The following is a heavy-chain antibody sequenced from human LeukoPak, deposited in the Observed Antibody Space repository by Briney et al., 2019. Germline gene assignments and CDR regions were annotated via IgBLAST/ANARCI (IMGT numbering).Heavy chain of an antibody. V-gene: IGHV4-59*01. CDR1: GGSISSGY. Sequence: PSETLSLTCSVSGGSISSGYWTWIRQPPGRGLEWIGYIYNSGRTNYNPSLKSRVTISVDTSKNQFSLKLNSVTAADTAVYYCAGGGRGGLTTMVRGVLGRGFQLDYWGQGALVTVSS. CDR3: AGGGRGGLTTMVRGVLGRGFQLDY. D-gene: IGHD3-10*01. CDR2: IYNSGRT. J-gene: IGHJ4*02.